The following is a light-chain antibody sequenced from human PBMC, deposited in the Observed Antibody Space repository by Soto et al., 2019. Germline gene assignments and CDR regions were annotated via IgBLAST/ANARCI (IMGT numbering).Light chain of an antibody. CDR1: QSVSSY. CDR3: QKRSNGXQIT. CDR2: DAS. J-gene: IGKJ5*01. V-gene: IGKV3-11*01. Sequence: EIVLTQSPATLSLSPGEIATLSCRAIQSVSSYLACYQQKPGQAPRLLIYDASNRATGIPARFSGSGSGTDFTITISSIEPEDFAVYYCQKRSNGXQITFGKWTRLXI.